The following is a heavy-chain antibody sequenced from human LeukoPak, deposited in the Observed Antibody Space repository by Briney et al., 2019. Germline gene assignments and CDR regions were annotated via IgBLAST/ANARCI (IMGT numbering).Heavy chain of an antibody. CDR2: INPNSGGA. Sequence: AASVKVSCKASGYTFTGGYLHWVRQAPGQGLEWMGRINPNSGGANYAQNFQGRVTMTRDTSISTAHMELSRLRSDDTAVYYCARSYCIGTNCYSHLFDYWGQGTLVTVSS. D-gene: IGHD2-2*01. J-gene: IGHJ4*02. CDR3: ARSYCIGTNCYSHLFDY. V-gene: IGHV1-2*06. CDR1: GYTFTGGY.